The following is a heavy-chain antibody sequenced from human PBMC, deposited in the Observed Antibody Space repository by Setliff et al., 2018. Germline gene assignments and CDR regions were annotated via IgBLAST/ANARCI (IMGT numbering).Heavy chain of an antibody. CDR1: GFTFSNYA. CDR2: ISGSGSNT. CDR3: AKNPSRVYATRFDR. V-gene: IGHV3-23*01. D-gene: IGHD2-8*01. J-gene: IGHJ4*02. Sequence: PGGSLRLSCAASGFTFSNYAMSWVRQAPGKGLEWVSAISGSGSNTFYADSVTGRFTISRDNSLNTLYLQMNSLRAEDTAVYYCAKNPSRVYATRFDRWGQGTLVTVSS.